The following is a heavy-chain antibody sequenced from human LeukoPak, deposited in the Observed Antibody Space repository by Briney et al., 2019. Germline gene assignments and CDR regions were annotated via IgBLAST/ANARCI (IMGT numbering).Heavy chain of an antibody. D-gene: IGHD3-22*01. CDR1: GFTFSRYW. CDR3: TRGSHTYDSSDFDC. V-gene: IGHV3-7*03. J-gene: IGHJ4*02. CDR2: IKQDGSAK. Sequence: GGSLRLSCEASGFTFSRYWMNWVRQAPGKGLEWVANIKQDGSAKYYVDSVKGRFTISRDNAKNSLYLQMSSLRAEDTGVYYCTRGSHTYDSSDFDCWGQGTLVAVSS.